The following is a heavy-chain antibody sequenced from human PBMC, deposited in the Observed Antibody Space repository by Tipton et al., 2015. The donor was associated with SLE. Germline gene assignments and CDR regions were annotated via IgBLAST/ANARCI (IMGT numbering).Heavy chain of an antibody. V-gene: IGHV4-59*01. CDR3: ARTPGGVQGQIGWYFDL. Sequence: LRLSCTVSGGSISSYYWSWIRQPPGKGLEWIGYIYYSGSTNYNPSLKSRVTISVDTSKNQFSLKLSSVTAADTAVYYCARTPGGVQGQIGWYFDLWGRGTLVTVSS. CDR2: IYYSGST. D-gene: IGHD3-10*01. J-gene: IGHJ2*01. CDR1: GGSISSYY.